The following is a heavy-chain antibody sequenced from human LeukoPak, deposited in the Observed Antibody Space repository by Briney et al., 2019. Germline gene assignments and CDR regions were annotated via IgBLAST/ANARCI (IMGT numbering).Heavy chain of an antibody. D-gene: IGHD1-1*01. CDR3: ARRGTGHGMDV. J-gene: IGHJ6*02. CDR2: INNDGSSA. Sequence: PGGSLRLSCAASGCTFNNYWIHWVRQVPGKGLVWVSRINNDGSSASYVDSVKGRFTISRDNAKNTLFLQMNSLRAEDTAVYYCARRGTGHGMDVWGQGTTVIVSS. V-gene: IGHV3-74*01. CDR1: GCTFNNYW.